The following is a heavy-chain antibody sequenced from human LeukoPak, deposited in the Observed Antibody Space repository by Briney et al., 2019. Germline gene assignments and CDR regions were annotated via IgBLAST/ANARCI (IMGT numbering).Heavy chain of an antibody. Sequence: GESLKISCKGSEYTFTSYWIGWVRQMPGKGLEWMGIIYPGDSDTRYSPSFQGQVTTSADKSISTAYLQWSSLKASDTAMYYCARLSTEVAALDYWGQGTLVTVSS. CDR1: EYTFTSYW. V-gene: IGHV5-51*01. CDR3: ARLSTEVAALDY. D-gene: IGHD2-15*01. CDR2: IYPGDSDT. J-gene: IGHJ4*02.